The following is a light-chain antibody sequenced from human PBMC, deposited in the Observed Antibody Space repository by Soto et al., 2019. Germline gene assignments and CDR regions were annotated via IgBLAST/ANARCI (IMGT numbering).Light chain of an antibody. CDR3: QQYGTSPLT. V-gene: IGKV3-20*01. CDR1: QSVSNNF. J-gene: IGKJ4*01. CDR2: GAS. Sequence: IVWTQSPSSLSFSPRQRSTLSFSASQSVSNNFLAWYQQKPGQAPRLLIYGASGRATGIPDRFSGSGSGTDFTLTISRLEPADFAVYYCQQYGTSPLTFGGGAKVDIK.